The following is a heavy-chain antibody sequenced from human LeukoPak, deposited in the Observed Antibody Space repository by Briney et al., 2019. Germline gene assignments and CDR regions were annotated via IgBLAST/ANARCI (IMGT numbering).Heavy chain of an antibody. D-gene: IGHD3-22*01. CDR3: ARGSGETGGYYYVY. CDR2: IIPIFGTA. V-gene: IGHV1-69*13. CDR1: GYTFTGYY. J-gene: IGHJ4*02. Sequence: SVKVSCKASGYTFTGYYMHWVRQAPGQGLEWMGGIIPIFGTANYAQKFQGRVTITADESTRTAYMELRTLRSEDTAIYYCARGSGETGGYYYVYWGRGTPVTVSS.